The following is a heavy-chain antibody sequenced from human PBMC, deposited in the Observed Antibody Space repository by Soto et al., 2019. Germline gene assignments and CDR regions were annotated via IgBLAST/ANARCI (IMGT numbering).Heavy chain of an antibody. D-gene: IGHD3-16*01. CDR2: IYWDDDK. CDR3: DKKGGGDRILDY. CDR1: GFSLSTRGVG. V-gene: IGHV2-5*02. Sequence: QITLKESGPTLVKPTQTLTLTCTFSGFSLSTRGVGVGWIRQPPGKALEWLAIIYWDDDKRYSPSLKTSLTTPKAPPKNRVALKMPKMDPVKHANNSVDKKGGGDRILDYWGQGTLVTVSS. J-gene: IGHJ4*02.